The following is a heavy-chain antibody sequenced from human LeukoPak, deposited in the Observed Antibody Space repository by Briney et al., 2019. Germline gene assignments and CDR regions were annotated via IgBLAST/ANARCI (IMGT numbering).Heavy chain of an antibody. CDR1: GGSISSGGYY. D-gene: IGHD2-2*01. J-gene: IGHJ4*02. CDR2: IYYSGST. Sequence: PSETLSLTCTVSGGSISSGGYYWSWIRQHPGKGLEWIGYIYYSGSTYYNPSLKSRVTISVDTSKNHFSLKLSSVTAADTAVYYCASLVGPSPFFDYWGQGTLVTVSS. V-gene: IGHV4-31*03. CDR3: ASLVGPSPFFDY.